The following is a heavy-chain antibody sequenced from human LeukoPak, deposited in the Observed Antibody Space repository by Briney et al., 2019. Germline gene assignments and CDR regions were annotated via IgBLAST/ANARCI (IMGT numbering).Heavy chain of an antibody. D-gene: IGHD4-17*01. Sequence: SEILSLTCTVSGGSVNSYYWSWIRQPPGKGLEWIGYIYYSGTSNYNPSLKSRVTISVDSSKNQFSLKLSSVTAADTAVYYCARMTTVPRFDYWGQGTLVTVSS. CDR3: ARMTTVPRFDY. CDR2: IYYSGTS. J-gene: IGHJ4*02. V-gene: IGHV4-59*08. CDR1: GGSVNSYY.